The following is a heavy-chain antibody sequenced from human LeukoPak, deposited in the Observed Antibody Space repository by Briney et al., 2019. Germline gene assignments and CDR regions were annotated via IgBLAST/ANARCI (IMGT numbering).Heavy chain of an antibody. V-gene: IGHV3-30*02. CDR3: TRLGEPTVTKSFDY. J-gene: IGHJ4*02. CDR2: IRYDGSNK. D-gene: IGHD4-17*01. Sequence: GGSLRLSCAASGFTFSSYGMHWVRQAPGKGLEWVAFIRYDGSNKYYADSVKGRFTISRDNSKNTLYLQMNSLKTEDTAVYFCTRLGEPTVTKSFDYWGQGTLVTVSS. CDR1: GFTFSSYG.